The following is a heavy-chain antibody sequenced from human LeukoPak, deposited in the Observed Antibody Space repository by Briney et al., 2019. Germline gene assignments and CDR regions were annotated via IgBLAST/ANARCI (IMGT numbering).Heavy chain of an antibody. Sequence: GGSLRLSCAASGFTFSTYGMLWVRQAPGQGPEWVALIRYDGSNKYYADSVKSRFTISRDNAKNTVYLQMHSLRAEDTAVYYCARDLRGIYDYWGQGTLVTVSS. CDR1: GFTFSTYG. J-gene: IGHJ4*02. V-gene: IGHV3-30*02. D-gene: IGHD3-10*01. CDR3: ARDLRGIYDY. CDR2: IRYDGSNK.